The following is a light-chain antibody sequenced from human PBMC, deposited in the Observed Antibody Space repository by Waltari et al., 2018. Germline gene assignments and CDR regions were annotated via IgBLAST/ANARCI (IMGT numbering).Light chain of an antibody. CDR2: KVS. Sequence: DVGLTQSPLSLPVTLGQPASISCRSSQSLVYTDGISYLNWFHQRQGQAPRRLIYKVSMRDSGAPDRFSGSGSGTEFTLMISSVEADDVGVYFCMQATHWPVTFGQGTRLE. V-gene: IGKV2-30*01. CDR1: QSLVYTDGISY. J-gene: IGKJ5*01. CDR3: MQATHWPVT.